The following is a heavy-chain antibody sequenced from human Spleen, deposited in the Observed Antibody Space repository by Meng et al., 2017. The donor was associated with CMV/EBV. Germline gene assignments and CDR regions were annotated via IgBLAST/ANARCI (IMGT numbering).Heavy chain of an antibody. Sequence: GESLKISCAASGFTFTRYAMNWVRRAPGKGLEWVANIKQDGSEKYYVDSVKGRFTISRDNAKNSLYLQMNSLRAEDTAVYYCARDIDYWGQGTLVTVSS. CDR3: ARDIDY. J-gene: IGHJ4*02. V-gene: IGHV3-7*01. CDR1: GFTFTRYA. CDR2: IKQDGSEK.